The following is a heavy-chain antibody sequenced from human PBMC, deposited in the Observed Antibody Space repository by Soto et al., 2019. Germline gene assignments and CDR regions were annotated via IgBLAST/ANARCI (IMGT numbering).Heavy chain of an antibody. CDR3: AKDRWLLGNAMEV. CDR1: GFTCISYT. V-gene: IGHV3-23*01. CDR2: ISGSGGNT. D-gene: IGHD2-8*01. J-gene: IGHJ6*02. Sequence: GALRLTCAASGFTCISYTMNLVRQAPGKGLGWVSTISGSGGNTYYADSVKGRFTISRDNSKNTLYLQMNSLRAEDTAVYYCAKDRWLLGNAMEVWSQGSAVTVSS.